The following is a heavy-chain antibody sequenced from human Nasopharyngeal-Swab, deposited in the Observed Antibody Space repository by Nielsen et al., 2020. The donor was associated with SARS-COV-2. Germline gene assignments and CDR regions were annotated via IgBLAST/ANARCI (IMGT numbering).Heavy chain of an antibody. CDR3: AKRFTAVVYFDY. D-gene: IGHD6-19*01. Sequence: GGSLRLSCAASGFTFSSYAMSWVRQAPGKGLEWVSAISGSGGSTYYADSVKGRFTISRDNSKNTLYLQMNSPRAEDTAVYYCAKRFTAVVYFDYWGQGTLVTVSS. V-gene: IGHV3-23*01. CDR2: ISGSGGST. J-gene: IGHJ4*02. CDR1: GFTFSSYA.